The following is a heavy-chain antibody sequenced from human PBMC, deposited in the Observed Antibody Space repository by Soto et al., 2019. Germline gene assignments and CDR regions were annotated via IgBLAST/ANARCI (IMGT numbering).Heavy chain of an antibody. V-gene: IGHV4-59*12. CDR3: ARGVGGIAAAGTPSSYYYYYGMDV. D-gene: IGHD6-13*01. Sequence: SETLSLTCTVSGGSISSYYWSWIRQPPGKGLEWIGYIYYSGSTNYNPSLKSRVTISVDTSKNQFSLKLSSVTAADTAVYYCARGVGGIAAAGTPSSYYYYYGMDVWGQGTTVTVSS. CDR1: GGSISSYY. J-gene: IGHJ6*02. CDR2: IYYSGST.